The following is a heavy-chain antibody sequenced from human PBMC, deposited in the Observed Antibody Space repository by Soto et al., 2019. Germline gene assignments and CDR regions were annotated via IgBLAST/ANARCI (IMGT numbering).Heavy chain of an antibody. D-gene: IGHD6-6*01. Sequence: QVQLVQSGAEVKKPVSSVKVSCKASGGTFSSYAISWVRQAPGQGLEWMGGIIPIFGTANYAQKFQGRVTITADKSTSTAYMELSSLRSEDTAVYYCARDVLAARLVYWFDPWGQGTLVTVSS. CDR1: GGTFSSYA. CDR2: IIPIFGTA. CDR3: ARDVLAARLVYWFDP. J-gene: IGHJ5*02. V-gene: IGHV1-69*06.